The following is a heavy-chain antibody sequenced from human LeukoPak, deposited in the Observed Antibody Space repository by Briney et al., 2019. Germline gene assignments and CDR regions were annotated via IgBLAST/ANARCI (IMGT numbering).Heavy chain of an antibody. Sequence: GGSLRLACAASGFTFSSYGMHWVSQAPGKGLEGVSVIWYDGSNKYYADSVKGRFTISRDNSKNTLYLQMNSLRPEDTAVYYCAKMFGYYYASSVEGYFDYWGQGTLVTVSS. D-gene: IGHD3-22*01. CDR3: AKMFGYYYASSVEGYFDY. V-gene: IGHV3-30*02. CDR1: GFTFSSYG. J-gene: IGHJ4*02. CDR2: IWYDGSNK.